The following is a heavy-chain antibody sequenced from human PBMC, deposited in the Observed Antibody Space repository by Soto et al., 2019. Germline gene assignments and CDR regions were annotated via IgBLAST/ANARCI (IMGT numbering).Heavy chain of an antibody. Sequence: SETLSLTCTVSGGSISSSSYYWGWIRQPPGKGLEWIGSIYYSGSTYYNPSLKSRVTISVDTSKNQFSLKLSSVTAADTAVYYCAAQYYYGSGSYYVYYYYYGMDVWGQGTTVTVSS. CDR2: IYYSGST. J-gene: IGHJ6*02. D-gene: IGHD3-10*01. CDR1: GGSISSSSYY. V-gene: IGHV4-39*01. CDR3: AAQYYYGSGSYYVYYYYYGMDV.